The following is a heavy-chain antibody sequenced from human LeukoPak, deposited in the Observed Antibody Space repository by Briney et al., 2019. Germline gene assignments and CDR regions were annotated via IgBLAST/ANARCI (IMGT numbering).Heavy chain of an antibody. CDR2: IIPIFGTA. V-gene: IGHV1-69*13. CDR3: ARAPFLWSGESPPYYYYGMDV. CDR1: GGTLSSYA. J-gene: IGHJ6*04. D-gene: IGHD3-10*01. Sequence: ASVKVSCKASGGTLSSYAISWVRQAPGQGLEWMGGIIPIFGTANYAQKFQGRVTITADESTSTAYMELSSLRSEDTAVYYCARAPFLWSGESPPYYYYGMDVWGKGTTVTVSS.